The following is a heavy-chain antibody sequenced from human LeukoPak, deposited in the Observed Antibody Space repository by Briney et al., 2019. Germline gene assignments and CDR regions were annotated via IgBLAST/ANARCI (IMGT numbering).Heavy chain of an antibody. Sequence: ASVEVSCKASGYTFTNYGISWVRQAPGQGLEWLGWISVYNGNTNYAQKVQARVTMTTDTSASAAYMELRSLRSDDTAVYYCARNVSAPSDRAGYFDYWGQGTLVTVSS. V-gene: IGHV1-18*01. CDR1: GYTFTNYG. CDR2: ISVYNGNT. J-gene: IGHJ4*02. D-gene: IGHD2-21*02. CDR3: ARNVSAPSDRAGYFDY.